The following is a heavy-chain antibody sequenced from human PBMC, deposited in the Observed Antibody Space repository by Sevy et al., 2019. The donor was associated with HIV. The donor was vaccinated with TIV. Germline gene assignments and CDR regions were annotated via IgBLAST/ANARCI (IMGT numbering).Heavy chain of an antibody. CDR1: GDSVSSNSAA. CDR3: ARALGSSSWYGGYYFDY. J-gene: IGHJ4*02. CDR2: TYYRSKWYN. Sequence: QSQTLSLTCAISGDSVSSNSAAWNWIRQSPSRGLEWLGRTYYRSKWYNDYAVSVKSRITINPDTSKNQFSLQLNSVTPEDTAVYYGARALGSSSWYGGYYFDYWGQGTLVTVSS. V-gene: IGHV6-1*01. D-gene: IGHD6-13*01.